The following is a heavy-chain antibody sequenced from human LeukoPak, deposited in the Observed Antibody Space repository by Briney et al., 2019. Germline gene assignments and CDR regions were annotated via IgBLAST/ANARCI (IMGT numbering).Heavy chain of an antibody. CDR1: GFTFSSYG. D-gene: IGHD2-2*02. J-gene: IGHJ3*02. CDR3: AKEGPPAAIEYDAFDI. Sequence: GGSLRLSCAASGFTFSSYGMHWVRQAPGKGLEWVAFIRYDGSNKYYADSVKGRFTISRDNSKNTLYLQMNSLRAEDTAVYYCAKEGPPAAIEYDAFDIWGQGTMVTVSS. V-gene: IGHV3-30*02. CDR2: IRYDGSNK.